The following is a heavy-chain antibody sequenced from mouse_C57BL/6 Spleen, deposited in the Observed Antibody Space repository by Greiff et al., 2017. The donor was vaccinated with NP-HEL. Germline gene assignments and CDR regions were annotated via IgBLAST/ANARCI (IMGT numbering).Heavy chain of an antibody. D-gene: IGHD2-1*01. Sequence: VKVEESGPGLVAPSQSLSITCTVSGFSLTSYGVDWVRQSPGKGLEWLGVIWGVGSTNYNSALKSRLSISKDNSKSQVFLKMNSLQTDDTAMYYCASGDGTSFAYWGQGTLVTVSA. CDR1: GFSLTSYG. J-gene: IGHJ3*01. CDR3: ASGDGTSFAY. V-gene: IGHV2-6*01. CDR2: IWGVGST.